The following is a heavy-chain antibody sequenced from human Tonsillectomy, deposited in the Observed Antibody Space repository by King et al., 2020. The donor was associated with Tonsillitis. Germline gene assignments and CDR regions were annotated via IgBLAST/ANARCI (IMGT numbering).Heavy chain of an antibody. J-gene: IGHJ4*02. D-gene: IGHD6-13*01. CDR3: ARSPLYSSSWDY. CDR2: IDQDGSEK. CDR1: GFTFSSYW. V-gene: IGHV3-7*04. Sequence: VQLVESGGGLVQPGGSLRLSCAASGFTFSSYWMSWVRQAPGKGLEWVANIDQDGSEKYYVDSVKGRFTISRDNAKNSLHLQINSLRAEDTAVYYCARSPLYSSSWDYWGQGTLVTVSS.